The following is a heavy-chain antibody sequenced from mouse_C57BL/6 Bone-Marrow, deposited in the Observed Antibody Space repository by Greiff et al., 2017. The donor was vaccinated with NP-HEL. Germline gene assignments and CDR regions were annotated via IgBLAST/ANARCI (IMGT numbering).Heavy chain of an antibody. CDR2: IDPENGDT. CDR1: GFNIKDDY. Sequence: VQLKQSGAELVRPGASVKLSCTASGFNIKDDYMHWVKQRPEQGLEWIGWIDPENGDTEYASQFQGKATITADTSSNTAYLQLSSLTSEDTAVYYCTTTPYFDYWGQGTTLTVSS. V-gene: IGHV14-4*01. J-gene: IGHJ2*01. CDR3: TTTPYFDY.